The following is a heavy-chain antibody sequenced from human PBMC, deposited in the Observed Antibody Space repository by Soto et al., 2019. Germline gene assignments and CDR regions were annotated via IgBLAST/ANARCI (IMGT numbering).Heavy chain of an antibody. CDR1: GGSISSSNW. V-gene: IGHV4-4*02. CDR2: IYHSGST. CDR3: ARAEDSSSSGYIDY. Sequence: PSETLSLTCAVSGGSISSSNWWSWVRQPPGKGLECIGEIYHSGSTNYNPSLKSRVTISVDKSKNQFSLKLSSVTAADTAVYYCARAEDSSSSGYIDYWGQGTLVTVSS. J-gene: IGHJ4*02. D-gene: IGHD6-6*01.